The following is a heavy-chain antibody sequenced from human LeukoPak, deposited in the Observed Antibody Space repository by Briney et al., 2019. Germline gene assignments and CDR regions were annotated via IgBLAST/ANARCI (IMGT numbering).Heavy chain of an antibody. Sequence: ASVKVSCKASGYTFTSYGISWVRQAPGQGPEWMGWISAYNGNTNYAQKLQGRVTMTTDTSTSTAYMELRSLRSDDTAVYYCARLGNADYVSFFYYYYYMDVWGKGTTVTVSS. J-gene: IGHJ6*03. CDR3: ARLGNADYVSFFYYYYYMDV. CDR2: ISAYNGNT. D-gene: IGHD3-16*01. CDR1: GYTFTSYG. V-gene: IGHV1-18*01.